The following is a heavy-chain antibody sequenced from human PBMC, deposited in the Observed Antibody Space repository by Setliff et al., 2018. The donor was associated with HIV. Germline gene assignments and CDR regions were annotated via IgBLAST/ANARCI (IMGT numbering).Heavy chain of an antibody. J-gene: IGHJ3*02. V-gene: IGHV4-39*01. D-gene: IGHD4-17*01. CDR2: IYYTGSP. CDR1: GDSISSSIYY. Sequence: SETLSLTCTVSGDSISSSIYYWGWVRQPPGKGLEWIGGIYYTGSPFYKPSLKSRVTISVDTSKNQFSLKLSSVTAADTAVYYCARGGYGGNFDAFDIWGQGTMVTVSS. CDR3: ARGGYGGNFDAFDI.